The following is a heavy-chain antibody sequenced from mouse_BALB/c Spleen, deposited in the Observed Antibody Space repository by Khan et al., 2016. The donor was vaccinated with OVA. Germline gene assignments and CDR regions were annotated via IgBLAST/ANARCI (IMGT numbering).Heavy chain of an antibody. CDR1: GFSLTNYG. V-gene: IGHV2-9*02. J-gene: IGHJ2*01. CDR2: IWAGGNT. CDR3: ARDRGGFDY. Sequence: QVQLKESGPGLVAPSQSLSITCTVSGFSLTNYGVHWVRQPPGKGLEWLGVIWAGGNTNYTSALMSRLSISKDNSKSQVFLKMNSQQTDDTDMDSCARDRGGFDYWGQGTTLTFSS.